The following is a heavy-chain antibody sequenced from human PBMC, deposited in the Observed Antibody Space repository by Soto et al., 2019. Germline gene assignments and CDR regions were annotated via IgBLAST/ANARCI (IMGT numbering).Heavy chain of an antibody. CDR3: AKDLWNIAQYCTNGVCPRFYYYYYYGMDV. J-gene: IGHJ6*02. Sequence: GGSLRLSCAASGFTFSSYGMHWVRQAPGKGLEWVAVISYDGSNKYYADSVKGRFTISRDNSKNTLYLQVNSLRAEDTAVYYCAKDLWNIAQYCTNGVCPRFYYYYYYGMDVWGQGTTVTVSS. CDR2: ISYDGSNK. D-gene: IGHD2-8*01. V-gene: IGHV3-30*18. CDR1: GFTFSSYG.